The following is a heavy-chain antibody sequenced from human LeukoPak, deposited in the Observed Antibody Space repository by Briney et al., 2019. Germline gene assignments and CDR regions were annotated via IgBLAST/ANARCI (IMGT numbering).Heavy chain of an antibody. CDR3: AKDVYYDFWSGYLD. CDR2: ISGSGGST. V-gene: IGHV3-23*01. D-gene: IGHD3-3*01. J-gene: IGHJ4*02. CDR1: GFTFGSYG. Sequence: GGSLRLSCSASGFTFGSYGMSWVRQAPGKGLEWVSAISGSGGSTYYADSVKGRFTISRDNSKNTLYLQMNSLRAEDTAVYYCAKDVYYDFWSGYLDWGQGTLVTVSS.